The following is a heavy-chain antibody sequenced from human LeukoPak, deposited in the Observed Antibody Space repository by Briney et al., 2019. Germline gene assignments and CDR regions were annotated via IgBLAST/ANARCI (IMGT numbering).Heavy chain of an antibody. J-gene: IGHJ2*01. CDR3: ARNPLGNCSSASCLRYWYFDL. Sequence: MSSETLSLTCTVSGGSISSGSYYWSWIRQPPGKGLEWIGYIYYSGSTNYNPSLKSRVTISADTSKNQFSLKLSSVTAADTAVYYCARNPLGNCSSASCLRYWYFDLWGRGTRVTVSS. V-gene: IGHV4-61*01. D-gene: IGHD2-2*01. CDR1: GGSISSGSYY. CDR2: IYYSGST.